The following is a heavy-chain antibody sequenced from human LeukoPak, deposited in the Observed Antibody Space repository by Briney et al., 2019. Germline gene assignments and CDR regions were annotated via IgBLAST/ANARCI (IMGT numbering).Heavy chain of an antibody. Sequence: PGGSLRLSCAASGFTFSDHYMSWIRQAPGKGLEWVSYISTTSGYTDYADSVKGRFTISRDNAKNSLFLQMNSLRAEDTAVYYCARGRYGMDVWGQGTTVTVSS. V-gene: IGHV3-11*05. CDR1: GFTFSDHY. CDR2: ISTTSGYT. J-gene: IGHJ6*02. CDR3: ARGRYGMDV.